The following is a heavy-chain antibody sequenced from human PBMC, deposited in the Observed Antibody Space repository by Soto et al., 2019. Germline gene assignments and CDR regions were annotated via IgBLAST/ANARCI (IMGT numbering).Heavy chain of an antibody. CDR2: IKPDGSEQ. D-gene: IGHD1-20*01. CDR1: EFTFDKYY. CDR3: ARGNWNYYYGFDV. Sequence: PWGSLRLPCAASEFTFDKYYMTWVRQAPGKGPEWVANIKPDGSEQYYVDSVKGRFTISRDNANNSLYLQMNSLRAEDTAVYFCARGNWNYYYGFDVWGQGTTVTVS. V-gene: IGHV3-7*01. J-gene: IGHJ6*02.